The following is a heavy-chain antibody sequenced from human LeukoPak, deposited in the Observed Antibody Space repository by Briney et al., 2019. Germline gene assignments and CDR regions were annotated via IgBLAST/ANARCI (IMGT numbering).Heavy chain of an antibody. J-gene: IGHJ4*02. CDR2: IYCSGST. V-gene: IGHV4-59*01. Sequence: SETLSLTCTVSGGSISSYYWSWIRQPPGKGLEWIGYIYCSGSTNYNPSLKSRVTISVDTSKNQFSLKLSSVTAADTAVYYCARAGGDYGLFDYWGQETLVTVSS. CDR1: GGSISSYY. CDR3: ARAGGDYGLFDY. D-gene: IGHD4-17*01.